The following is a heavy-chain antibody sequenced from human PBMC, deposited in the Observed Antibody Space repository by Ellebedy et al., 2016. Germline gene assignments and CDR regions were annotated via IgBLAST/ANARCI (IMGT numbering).Heavy chain of an antibody. V-gene: IGHV4-30-4*01. CDR1: GGSISSGDYY. Sequence: SETLSLTXTVSGGSISSGDYYWSWIRQPPGKGLEWIGYIYYSGSTYYNPSLKSRVTISVDTSKNQFSLKLSSVTAADTAVYYCARSGQAGPLSHMDVWGKGTTVTVSS. CDR2: IYYSGST. CDR3: ARSGQAGPLSHMDV. J-gene: IGHJ6*03. D-gene: IGHD2/OR15-2a*01.